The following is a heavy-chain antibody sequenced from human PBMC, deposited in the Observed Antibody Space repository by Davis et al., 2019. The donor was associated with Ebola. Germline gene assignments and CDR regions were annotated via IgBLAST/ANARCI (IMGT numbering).Heavy chain of an antibody. V-gene: IGHV1-46*01. J-gene: IGHJ4*02. CDR2: INPNGT. CDR1: GYTFISYY. D-gene: IGHD4-11*01. Sequence: ASVKVSCKASGYTFISYYIHWVRQAPGQGLEWMGIINPNGTSYAQKFQGRVTMTRDTSTSTVYMELSSLRSEDTAVYYCARRSVTTTTSAYLDYWGQGTLVTVSS. CDR3: ARRSVTTTTSAYLDY.